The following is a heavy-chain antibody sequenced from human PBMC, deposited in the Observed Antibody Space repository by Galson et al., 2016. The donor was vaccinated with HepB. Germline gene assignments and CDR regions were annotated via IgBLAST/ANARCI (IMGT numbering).Heavy chain of an antibody. CDR1: GYPFTSNG. CDR2: ISPYTGDT. V-gene: IGHV1-18*01. J-gene: IGHJ4*02. Sequence: SVKVSCKASGYPFTSNGISWVRQAPGQGLEWMGYISPYTGDTKYSQRFQDRVAMTTDKSTSTVYMELRSLRPDDTAAFYCARDDYGDFLVPGSKYYFDFWGRGTLVTVSS. CDR3: ARDDYGDFLVPGSKYYFDF. D-gene: IGHD4-17*01.